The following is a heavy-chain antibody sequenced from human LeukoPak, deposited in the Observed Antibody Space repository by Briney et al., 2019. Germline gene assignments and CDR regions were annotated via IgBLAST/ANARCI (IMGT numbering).Heavy chain of an antibody. CDR3: ARDRGRYSSGWYFGWFDP. J-gene: IGHJ5*02. CDR2: ISAYNGNT. D-gene: IGHD6-19*01. V-gene: IGHV1-18*01. Sequence: ASVTVSCKASGYTFTSYGISWVRQAPGRGLEWMGWISAYNGNTNYAQKLQGRVTMTTDTSTSTAYMELRSLRSDDTAVYYCARDRGRYSSGWYFGWFDPWGQGTLVTVSS. CDR1: GYTFTSYG.